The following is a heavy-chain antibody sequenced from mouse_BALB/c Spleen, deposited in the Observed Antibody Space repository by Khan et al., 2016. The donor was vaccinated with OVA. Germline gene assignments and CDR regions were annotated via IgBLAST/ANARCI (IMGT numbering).Heavy chain of an antibody. V-gene: IGHV1S41*01. Sequence: DLVKPGASVKLSCKASGYTFTSYWINWIKQRPGQGLEWIGRFAPGSGSTYYNEIFKGKATLTVDTSSSTAYIQLSRLSSEDSAVYYCASSIYYGSSLYARYYVGQGTSVTVSS. CDR3: ASSIYYGSSLYARYY. CDR2: FAPGSGST. J-gene: IGHJ4*01. CDR1: GYTFTSYW. D-gene: IGHD1-1*01.